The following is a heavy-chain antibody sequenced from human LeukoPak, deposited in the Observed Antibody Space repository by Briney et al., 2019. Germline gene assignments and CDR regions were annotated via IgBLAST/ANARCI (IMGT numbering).Heavy chain of an antibody. J-gene: IGHJ4*02. CDR1: GFTFSNAW. V-gene: IGHV3-15*01. Sequence: PGGSLRLSCAASGFTFSNAWMSWVRQAPGKGLEWVGRIKSNTDGGTTDYAAPVKGRFTISRDDSKNTLYLQMNSLKTEDTAVYYCTTFGYWGQGTLVTVSS. CDR3: TTFGY. CDR2: IKSNTDGGTT.